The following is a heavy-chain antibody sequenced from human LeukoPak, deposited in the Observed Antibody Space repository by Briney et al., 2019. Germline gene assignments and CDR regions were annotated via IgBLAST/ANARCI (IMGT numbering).Heavy chain of an antibody. CDR3: ARVSRSPYDILTGYWSAPYYFDY. Sequence: PSETLSLTCAVYGGSFSGYYWSWIRQPPGKGLEWIGEINHSGSTNYNPSLKSRVTISVDTSKNQFSLKLSSVTAADTAVYYCARVSRSPYDILTGYWSAPYYFDYWGQGTLVTVSS. CDR2: INHSGST. V-gene: IGHV4-34*01. D-gene: IGHD3-9*01. CDR1: GGSFSGYY. J-gene: IGHJ4*02.